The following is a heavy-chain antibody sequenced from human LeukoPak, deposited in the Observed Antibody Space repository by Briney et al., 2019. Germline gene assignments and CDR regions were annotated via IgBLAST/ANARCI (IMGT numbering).Heavy chain of an antibody. J-gene: IGHJ4*02. V-gene: IGHV3-30*03. Sequence: GGSLRLSCAASGFTFSSYDMHWVRQAPGKGLEWVAVISYDGSNKYYADSVKGRFTISRDNSKNTLYLQMNSLRAEDTAVYYCAGKDYYFDYRGQGTLVTVSS. CDR2: ISYDGSNK. CDR1: GFTFSSYD. CDR3: AGKDYYFDY. D-gene: IGHD3/OR15-3a*01.